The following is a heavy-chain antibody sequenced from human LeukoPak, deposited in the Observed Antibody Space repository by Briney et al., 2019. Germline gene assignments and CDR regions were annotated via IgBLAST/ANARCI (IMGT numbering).Heavy chain of an antibody. CDR1: GYTFTSYD. CDR3: ARERARGATDY. V-gene: IGHV1-2*02. Sequence: ASVKVSCKASGYTFTSYDINWVRQATGQGLEWMGWMNPNSGGTNYAQKFQGRVTMTRDTSISTAYMELSRLRSDDTAVYYCARERARGATDYWGQGTLVTVSS. D-gene: IGHD1-26*01. CDR2: MNPNSGGT. J-gene: IGHJ4*02.